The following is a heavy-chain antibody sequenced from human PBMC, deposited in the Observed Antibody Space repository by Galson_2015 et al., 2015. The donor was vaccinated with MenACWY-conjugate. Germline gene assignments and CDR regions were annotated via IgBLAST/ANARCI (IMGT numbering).Heavy chain of an antibody. CDR1: GFTFSSYA. CDR2: FSGSGDST. V-gene: IGHV3-23*01. CDR3: ARDRTRFNSGWYGAFDI. Sequence: SLRLSCAASGFTFSSYAMSWVRQAPGKGLEWVSSFSGSGDSTYYADSVKGRFTISRDNSKNTLYLQMNSLRAEDTAIYYCARDRTRFNSGWYGAFDIWGQGTMVTISS. J-gene: IGHJ3*02. D-gene: IGHD6-19*01.